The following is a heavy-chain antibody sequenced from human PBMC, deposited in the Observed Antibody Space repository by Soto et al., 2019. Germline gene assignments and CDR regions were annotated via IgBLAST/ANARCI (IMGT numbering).Heavy chain of an antibody. CDR1: GGSISSSSYY. J-gene: IGHJ4*02. CDR2: IYYSGST. V-gene: IGHV4-39*01. Sequence: PSETLCLTCTVSGGSISSSSYYWGWIRQPPGRGLEWIGSIYYSGSTYYNPSLKSRVTISVDTTKNQFSLKLSSVTAADTAVYYCARQSTGYYYDSSGYYGLDYWGQGTLVTVSS. CDR3: ARQSTGYYYDSSGYYGLDY. D-gene: IGHD3-22*01.